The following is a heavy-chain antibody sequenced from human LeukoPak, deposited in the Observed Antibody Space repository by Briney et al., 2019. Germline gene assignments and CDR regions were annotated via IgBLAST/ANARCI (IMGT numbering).Heavy chain of an antibody. D-gene: IGHD3-3*01. V-gene: IGHV1-69*05. J-gene: IGHJ5*02. CDR3: AKVGVTIFGVVNNWFDP. Sequence: ASVKVSCKASGYTFTSYYMHWVRQAPGQGLEWMGGIIPIFGTANYAQKFQGRVTITTDESTSTAYMELSSLRSEDTAVYYCAKVGVTIFGVVNNWFDPWGQGTLVTVSS. CDR1: GYTFTSYY. CDR2: IIPIFGTA.